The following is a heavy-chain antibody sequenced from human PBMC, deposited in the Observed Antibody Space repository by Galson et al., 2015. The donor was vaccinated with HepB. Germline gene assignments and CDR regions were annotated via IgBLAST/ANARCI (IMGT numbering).Heavy chain of an antibody. D-gene: IGHD1/OR15-1a*01. V-gene: IGHV4-59*01. CDR3: ARVRGGYGVSLRRNNLGFDY. Sequence: ETLSLTCTVSGGSISSYYWSWIRQPPGKGLEWIGYIYYSGSTNYNPSLKSRVTISVDTSKNQFSLKLSSVTAADTAVYYCARVRGGYGVSLRRNNLGFDYWGQGTLVTVSS. J-gene: IGHJ4*02. CDR1: GGSISSYY. CDR2: IYYSGST.